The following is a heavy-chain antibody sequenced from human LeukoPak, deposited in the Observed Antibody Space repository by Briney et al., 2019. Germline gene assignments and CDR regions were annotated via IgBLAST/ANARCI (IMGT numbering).Heavy chain of an antibody. CDR3: ARPRLYSSSWPDAFDI. CDR1: GYTFTSYY. V-gene: IGHV1-46*01. CDR2: INPSGGST. D-gene: IGHD6-13*01. J-gene: IGHJ3*02. Sequence: ASVKVSCKASGYTFTSYYMHWVRQAPGQGLEWMGIINPSGGSTSYAQKFQGRVTMTRDTSTSTAYMELSSLRSEDTAVYYCARPRLYSSSWPDAFDIWGQGTMVTVSS.